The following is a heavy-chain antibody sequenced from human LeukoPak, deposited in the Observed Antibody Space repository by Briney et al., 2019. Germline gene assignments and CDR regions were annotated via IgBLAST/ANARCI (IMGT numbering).Heavy chain of an antibody. J-gene: IGHJ6*03. CDR3: ARPSGPDYYYYYMDV. CDR2: IYYSGST. Sequence: SETLSLTCTVSGGSISSSSYYWGWIRQPPGKGLEWIGSIYYSGSTYYNPSLKSRVTMSVDTSKNQFSLKLSPVTAADTAVYYCARPSGPDYYYYYMDVWGKGTTVTVSS. CDR1: GGSISSSSYY. V-gene: IGHV4-39*01. D-gene: IGHD1-1*01.